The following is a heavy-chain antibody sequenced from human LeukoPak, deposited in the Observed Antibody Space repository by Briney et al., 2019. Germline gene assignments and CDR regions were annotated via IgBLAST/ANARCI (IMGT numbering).Heavy chain of an antibody. D-gene: IGHD3-16*02. CDR3: VTFGGVIVPAKFDY. CDR1: GGSISSSSYY. V-gene: IGHV4-39*01. Sequence: SETLSLTCTVSGGSISSSSYYWGWIRQPAGKGLEWIGSIYYSGSTYYNPSLKSRVTISVDTSKNQFSLKLSSVTAADTAVYYCVTFGGVIVPAKFDYWGQGTLVTVSS. J-gene: IGHJ4*02. CDR2: IYYSGST.